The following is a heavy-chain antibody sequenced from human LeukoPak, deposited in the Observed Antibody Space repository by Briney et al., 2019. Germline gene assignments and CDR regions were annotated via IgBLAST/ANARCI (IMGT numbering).Heavy chain of an antibody. CDR2: IYFTGST. Sequence: SETLSLTCTVSAGSISPYYWSWIRQPPGKALEWIGYIYFTGSTNYNPSLKSRLTISLHTSKNQFSLKLSSVTAADTAVYYCARHLPVAGDPYSDYWGQGALVTVSS. CDR3: ARHLPVAGDPYSDY. J-gene: IGHJ4*02. CDR1: AGSISPYY. V-gene: IGHV4-59*08. D-gene: IGHD6-19*01.